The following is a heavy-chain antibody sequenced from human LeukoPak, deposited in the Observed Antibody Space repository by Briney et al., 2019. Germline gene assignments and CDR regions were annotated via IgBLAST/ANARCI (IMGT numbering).Heavy chain of an antibody. J-gene: IGHJ4*02. CDR3: ARDLYSYGPPGDY. V-gene: IGHV3-33*08. CDR2: IWYDGSNK. D-gene: IGHD5-18*01. CDR1: GFTFSGAW. Sequence: GGSLRLSCAASGFTFSGAWMHWVRQAPGKGLEWVAVIWYDGSNKYYADSVKGRFTISRDNSKNTLYLQMNSLRAEDTAVYYCARDLYSYGPPGDYWGQGTLVTVSS.